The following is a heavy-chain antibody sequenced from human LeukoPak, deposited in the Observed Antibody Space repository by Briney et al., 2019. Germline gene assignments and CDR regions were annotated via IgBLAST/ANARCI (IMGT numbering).Heavy chain of an antibody. CDR3: AGDSWELQDAFDI. Sequence: GGSLRLSCTASGFTFNSYSMNWVRQAPGKGLEWVSYISSSSSTIYYADSVKGRFTISRDKAKNTLYLQMNSLRAEDTAVYYCAGDSWELQDAFDIWGQGTMATVSS. J-gene: IGHJ3*02. CDR1: GFTFNSYS. CDR2: ISSSSSTI. D-gene: IGHD1-26*01. V-gene: IGHV3-48*01.